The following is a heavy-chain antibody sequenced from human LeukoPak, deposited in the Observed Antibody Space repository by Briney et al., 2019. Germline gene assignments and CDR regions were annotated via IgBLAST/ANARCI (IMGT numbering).Heavy chain of an antibody. CDR3: AREYCSSTSCYGFDY. J-gene: IGHJ4*02. CDR1: GYTFTSYY. V-gene: IGHV1-46*01. CDR2: INPSGGST. Sequence: GASVKVSCKASGYTFTSYYMHWVRQAPGQGLEWMGIINPSGGSTSYAQKFQGRVTMTRDTSTSTVYMELSSLRSEDTAVYYCAREYCSSTSCYGFDYWDQGTLVTVSS. D-gene: IGHD2-2*01.